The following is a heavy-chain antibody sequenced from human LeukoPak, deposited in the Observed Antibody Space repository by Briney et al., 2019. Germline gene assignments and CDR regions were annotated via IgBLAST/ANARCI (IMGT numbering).Heavy chain of an antibody. CDR2: IRYDGSNK. D-gene: IGHD3-22*01. J-gene: IGHJ3*02. CDR1: GFTFGSYG. V-gene: IGHV3-30*02. Sequence: PGGSLRLSCAASGFTFGSYGMHWVRQAPGKGLEWVAFIRYDGSNKYYADSVKGRFTISRDNAKNSLYLQMNSLRAEDTAVYYCARVYYDTLWFSDAFDIWGQGTMVTVSS. CDR3: ARVYYDTLWFSDAFDI.